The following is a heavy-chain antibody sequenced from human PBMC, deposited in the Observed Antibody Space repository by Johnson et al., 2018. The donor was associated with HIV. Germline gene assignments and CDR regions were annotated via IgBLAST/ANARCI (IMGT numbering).Heavy chain of an antibody. CDR1: GFTVSSNY. CDR2: IYSGGST. J-gene: IGHJ3*02. CDR3: ARVPRIEQQLVHAFDI. D-gene: IGHD6-13*01. V-gene: IGHV3-53*01. Sequence: VQLVESGGGLVKPGGSLRLSCAASGFTVSSNYMSWVRQAPGKGLEWVSVIYSGGSTYYADSVKGRFTLSRDNSKNTLYLQMNSLRAEDTAVYYCARVPRIEQQLVHAFDIWGQGTMVTVSS.